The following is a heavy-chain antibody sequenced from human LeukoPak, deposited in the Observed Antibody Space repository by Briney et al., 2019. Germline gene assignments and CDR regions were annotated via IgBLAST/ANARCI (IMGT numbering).Heavy chain of an antibody. D-gene: IGHD6-6*01. J-gene: IGHJ6*02. CDR1: GFTLSDHY. CDR2: IYSGGST. Sequence: GGSLRLSCAASGFTLSDHYIDWVRQAPGKGLEWVSVIYSGGSTYYADSVKGRFTISRDNSKNTLYLQMNSLRAEDTAVYYCARDSSSSSNCYYYYGMDVWGQGTTVTVSS. V-gene: IGHV3-53*01. CDR3: ARDSSSSSNCYYYYGMDV.